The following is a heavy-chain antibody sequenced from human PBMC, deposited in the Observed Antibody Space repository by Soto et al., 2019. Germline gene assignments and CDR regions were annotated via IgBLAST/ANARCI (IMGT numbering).Heavy chain of an antibody. CDR2: INHSGST. V-gene: IGHV4-34*01. CDR1: GGSFSGYY. CDR3: ARGRGGWYTYYYYYYGMDV. J-gene: IGHJ6*02. Sequence: SETLSLTCAVYGGSFSGYYWSWIRQPPGKGLEWIGEINHSGSTNYNPSLKSRVTISVDTSKNQFSLKLSSVTAADTAVYYCARGRGGWYTYYYYYYGMDVWGQGTTVTVSS. D-gene: IGHD6-19*01.